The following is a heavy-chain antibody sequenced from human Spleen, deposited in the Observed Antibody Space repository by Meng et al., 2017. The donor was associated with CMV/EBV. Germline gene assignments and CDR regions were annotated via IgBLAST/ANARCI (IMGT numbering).Heavy chain of an antibody. CDR2: INTNTGNP. D-gene: IGHD2-2*01. Sequence: ASVKVSCKASGYTFTGYYMHWVRQAPGQGLEWMGWINTNTGNPTYAQGFTGRFVFSLDTSVSTAYLQICSLKAEDTAVYYCAGDYCSSTSCRNRPHYYYGMDVWGQGTTVTVSS. V-gene: IGHV7-4-1*01. CDR1: GYTFTGYY. CDR3: AGDYCSSTSCRNRPHYYYGMDV. J-gene: IGHJ6*02.